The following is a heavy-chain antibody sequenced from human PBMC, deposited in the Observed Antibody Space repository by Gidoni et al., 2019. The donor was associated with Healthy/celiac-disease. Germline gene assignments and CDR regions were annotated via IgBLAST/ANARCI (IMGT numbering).Heavy chain of an antibody. CDR3: ARVGSGWLLGGRNWFDP. Sequence: QVQLQESGPGLVKPSGTLSLTCAVSGGSISSSNWWSWVRQPPGKGLEWIGEIYRSGSTNYNPSLKSRVTISVDKSKNQFSLKLSSVTAADTAVYYCARVGSGWLLGGRNWFDPWGQGTLVTVSS. V-gene: IGHV4-4*02. J-gene: IGHJ5*02. CDR2: IYRSGST. D-gene: IGHD6-19*01. CDR1: GGSISSSNW.